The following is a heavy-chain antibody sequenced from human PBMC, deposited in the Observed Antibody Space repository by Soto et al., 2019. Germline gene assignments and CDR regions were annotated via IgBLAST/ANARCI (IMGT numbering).Heavy chain of an antibody. V-gene: IGHV2-5*02. Sequence: QITLKESGPPLVKPTQTLTLTCTFSGFSLSTSGVGVGWIRQPPGKALEWLALIYWDDDKRYSPSLKSRLTITKDTSKNQVVLTMTNMDPVDTATYYCAHSPDCSSTSCYRLAAAAFFDYWGQGTLVTVSS. CDR1: GFSLSTSGVG. D-gene: IGHD2-2*01. CDR3: AHSPDCSSTSCYRLAAAAFFDY. J-gene: IGHJ4*02. CDR2: IYWDDDK.